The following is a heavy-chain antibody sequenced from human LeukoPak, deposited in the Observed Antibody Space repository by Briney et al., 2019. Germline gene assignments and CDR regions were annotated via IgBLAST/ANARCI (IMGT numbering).Heavy chain of an antibody. CDR2: ITHSGNT. V-gene: IGHV4-39*07. J-gene: IGHJ3*02. CDR3: ARDNDYGDYARGSDAFDI. D-gene: IGHD4-17*01. Sequence: SETLSLTCTVSGGSINSGGYYWSWIRQPPGKGLEWIGEITHSGNTNYNPSLKSRVTISVDTSKNQFSLKLSSLTAADTAVYYCARDNDYGDYARGSDAFDIWGQGTMVTVSS. CDR1: GGSINSGGYY.